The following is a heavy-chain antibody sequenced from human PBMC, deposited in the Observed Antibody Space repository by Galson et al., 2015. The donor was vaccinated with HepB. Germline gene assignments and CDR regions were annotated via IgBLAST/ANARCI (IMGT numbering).Heavy chain of an antibody. CDR2: ISSGGDRT. V-gene: IGHV3-23*01. CDR3: GKVAILGAIPQYFDY. Sequence: SLRLSCAASGFTFSSYDMTWVRQAPGKGLEFVSYISSGGDRTYYGDSVKGRFTTSRDNAKNTLYLQMNSLRVEDTAIYYCGKVAILGAIPQYFDYWGQGTLVSVSS. D-gene: IGHD4/OR15-4a*01. J-gene: IGHJ4*02. CDR1: GFTFSSYD.